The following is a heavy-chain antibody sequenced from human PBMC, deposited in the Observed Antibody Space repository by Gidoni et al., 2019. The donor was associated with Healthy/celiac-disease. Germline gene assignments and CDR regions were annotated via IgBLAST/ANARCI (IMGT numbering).Heavy chain of an antibody. J-gene: IGHJ3*02. CDR2: IYYSGST. Sequence: QLQLQESGPGLVKPSETLSLTCTVSGGSISSRSYYWGWIRQPPGKGLEWIGSIYYSGSTYYNPSLKSRVTISVDTSKNQFALKLSSVTAADTAVYYCASRQRIVVVTALDAFDIWGQGTMVTVSS. CDR1: GGSISSRSYY. D-gene: IGHD2-21*02. V-gene: IGHV4-39*01. CDR3: ASRQRIVVVTALDAFDI.